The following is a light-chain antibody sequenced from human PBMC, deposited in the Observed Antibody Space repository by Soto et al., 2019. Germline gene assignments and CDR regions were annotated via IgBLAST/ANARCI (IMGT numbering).Light chain of an antibody. J-gene: IGKJ2*01. CDR3: QQYYSYSYT. Sequence: DIQMTQSPSTLSASVGDRVTITCRASQSISSWLAWYQQKPGKAPKLLIYDASSLESGVPSRFSGSGSGTEVTLTISSLQPDDFATYYCQQYYSYSYTFGQGTKLEIK. V-gene: IGKV1-5*01. CDR2: DAS. CDR1: QSISSW.